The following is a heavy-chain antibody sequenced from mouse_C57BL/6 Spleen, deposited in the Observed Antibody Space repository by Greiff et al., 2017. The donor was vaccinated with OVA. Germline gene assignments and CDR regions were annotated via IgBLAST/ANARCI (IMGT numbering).Heavy chain of an antibody. CDR2: IDPSDSET. Sequence: QVQLQQPGAELVRPGSSVKLSCKASGYTFTSYWMHWVKQRPIQGLEWIGNIDPSDSETHYNQKFKDKATLTVDKSSSPAYMQLSSLTSEDSAVYYCARQGLYYSNYFDYWGQGTTLTVSS. D-gene: IGHD2-5*01. V-gene: IGHV1-52*01. CDR3: ARQGLYYSNYFDY. J-gene: IGHJ2*01. CDR1: GYTFTSYW.